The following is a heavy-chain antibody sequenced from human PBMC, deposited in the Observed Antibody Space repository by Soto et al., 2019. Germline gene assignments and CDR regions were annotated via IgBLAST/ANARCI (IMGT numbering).Heavy chain of an antibody. V-gene: IGHV5-51*01. CDR1: GYSFTSYW. J-gene: IGHJ6*02. Sequence: ESVKISCKCSGYSFTSYWIGWVRQMPRKGLEWMGIIYPGDSDTRYSPSFQGQVTISADKSISTPYLQWSSLKASDTAMYYCARPPVKDSYYYGMDVWGQGTTVTVSS. CDR3: ARPPVKDSYYYGMDV. CDR2: IYPGDSDT.